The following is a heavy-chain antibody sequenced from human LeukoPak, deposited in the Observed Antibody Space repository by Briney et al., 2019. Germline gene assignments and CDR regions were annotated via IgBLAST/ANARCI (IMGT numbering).Heavy chain of an antibody. D-gene: IGHD5-18*01. CDR3: ARLVDTAMAPDY. Sequence: SETLSLTCTVSGGSISSYHWSWIRQPPGKGLEWIGYIYYSGSTNYNPSLKSRVTISVDTSKNQFSLKLSSVTAADTAVYYCARLVDTAMAPDYWGQGTLVTVSS. J-gene: IGHJ4*02. V-gene: IGHV4-59*08. CDR2: IYYSGST. CDR1: GGSISSYH.